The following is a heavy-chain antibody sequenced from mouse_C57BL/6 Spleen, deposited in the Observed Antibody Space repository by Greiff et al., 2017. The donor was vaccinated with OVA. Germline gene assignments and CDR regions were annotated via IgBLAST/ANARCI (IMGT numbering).Heavy chain of an antibody. CDR1: GYTFTSYW. D-gene: IGHD1-1*01. J-gene: IGHJ1*03. Sequence: QVQLQQPGAELVKPGASVKMSCKASGYTFTSYWITWVKQRPGQGLEWIGDIYPGSGSTNYNEKFKSKATLTVDTSSSTAYMQLSSLTSEDSAVYYCARRGYGSSCGYFDVWGTGTTVTVSS. CDR2: IYPGSGST. V-gene: IGHV1-55*01. CDR3: ARRGYGSSCGYFDV.